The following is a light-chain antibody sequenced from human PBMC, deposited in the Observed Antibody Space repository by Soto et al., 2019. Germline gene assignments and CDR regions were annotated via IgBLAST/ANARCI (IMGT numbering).Light chain of an antibody. CDR3: QTWGTGFLV. V-gene: IGLV4-69*01. CDR2: LNSDGSH. J-gene: IGLJ3*02. CDR1: SGHSSYA. Sequence: QAVVTQSPSASASLGASVKLTCTLSSGHSSYAIAWHQQQPEKGPRYLMKLNSDGSHSKGDGIPDRFSGSSSGAERYLTISSLQSEDEADYYCQTWGTGFLVFGGGTKVTVL.